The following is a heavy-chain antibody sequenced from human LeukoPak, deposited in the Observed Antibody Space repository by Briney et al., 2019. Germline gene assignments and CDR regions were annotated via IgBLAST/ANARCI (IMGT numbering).Heavy chain of an antibody. V-gene: IGHV3-66*01. Sequence: GGSLRLSCAASVFTVSSNYMSWVRQAPGKGLQWVSVIYSGGNTYYADSVKGRFTISRDSSKNTLYLQMNSLRAEDTALYYCAKEEGNTLGDYWGQGTLVTVSS. CDR3: AKEEGNTLGDY. CDR1: VFTVSSNY. D-gene: IGHD7-27*01. CDR2: IYSGGNT. J-gene: IGHJ4*02.